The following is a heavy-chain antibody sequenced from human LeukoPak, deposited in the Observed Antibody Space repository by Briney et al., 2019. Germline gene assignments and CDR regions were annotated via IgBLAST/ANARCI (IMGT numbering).Heavy chain of an antibody. J-gene: IGHJ4*02. CDR1: GGTFSSYA. CDR3: ARHGNEYCSSTSCYRGGFDY. V-gene: IGHV1-69*13. CDR2: IIPIFGTA. D-gene: IGHD2-2*02. Sequence: GXSVKVSCKASGGTFSSYAISWVRQAPGQGLEWMGGIIPIFGTANYAQKFQGRVTITADESTSTAYMELSSLRSEDTAVYYCARHGNEYCSSTSCYRGGFDYWGQGTLVTVSS.